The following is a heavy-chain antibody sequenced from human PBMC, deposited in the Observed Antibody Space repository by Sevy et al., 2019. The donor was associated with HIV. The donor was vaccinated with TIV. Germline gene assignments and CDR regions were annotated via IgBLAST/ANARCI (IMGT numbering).Heavy chain of an antibody. J-gene: IGHJ6*02. D-gene: IGHD2-15*01. Sequence: GGSLRLSCAASGFTFSSYAMSWVRQAPGKGLEWVSAISGSGGSTYYADSVKGRFTISRDNSKNTLYLQMNSLRAEDTAVYYCAKMVASYYYYGLDAWGQGTTVTVSS. V-gene: IGHV3-23*01. CDR2: ISGSGGST. CDR3: AKMVASYYYYGLDA. CDR1: GFTFSSYA.